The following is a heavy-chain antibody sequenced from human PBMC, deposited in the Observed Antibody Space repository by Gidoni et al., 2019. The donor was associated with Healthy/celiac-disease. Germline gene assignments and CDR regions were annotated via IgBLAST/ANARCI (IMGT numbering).Heavy chain of an antibody. V-gene: IGHV1-46*01. CDR2: INPSGGST. Sequence: QVQLVQSGAEVKKPGASVKVSCKASGYTFTSYYMHWVRHAPGQGLEWMGIINPSGGSTSYAQKFQGRVTMTRDTSTSTVYMELSSLRSEDTAVYYCARDLIAVAPLDYWGQGTLVTVSS. J-gene: IGHJ4*02. D-gene: IGHD6-19*01. CDR3: ARDLIAVAPLDY. CDR1: GYTFTSYY.